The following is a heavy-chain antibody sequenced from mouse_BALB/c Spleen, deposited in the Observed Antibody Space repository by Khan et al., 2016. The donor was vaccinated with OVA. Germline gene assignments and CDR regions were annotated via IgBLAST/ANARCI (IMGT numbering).Heavy chain of an antibody. Sequence: EVQLQESGPGLVKPSQSLSLTCTVTAYSITSDYAWTWIRQFPGNKLEWMGYISYSGNTSYNPSLKSRISITRDTSKNQFFLQLISVTTEDTATYYCACTRGYYRYSFFDYWGQGTTLTVSS. CDR1: AYSITSDYA. CDR3: ACTRGYYRYSFFDY. CDR2: ISYSGNT. J-gene: IGHJ2*01. V-gene: IGHV3-2*02. D-gene: IGHD2-14*01.